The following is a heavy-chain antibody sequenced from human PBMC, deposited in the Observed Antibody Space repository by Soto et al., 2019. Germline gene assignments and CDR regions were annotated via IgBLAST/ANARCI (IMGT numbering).Heavy chain of an antibody. V-gene: IGHV5-51*01. J-gene: IGHJ6*02. Sequence: GESLKISCKGSGYSFSSYWIGWVRQMPGKGLEWMGIIYPGDSATRYSPSFQGQVTISVDKSISTAYLQWSSLKASDTAMYYCARQDGAAGRGFYYYYGMDVWGQGTTVTVSS. CDR1: GYSFSSYW. D-gene: IGHD6-13*01. CDR3: ARQDGAAGRGFYYYYGMDV. CDR2: IYPGDSAT.